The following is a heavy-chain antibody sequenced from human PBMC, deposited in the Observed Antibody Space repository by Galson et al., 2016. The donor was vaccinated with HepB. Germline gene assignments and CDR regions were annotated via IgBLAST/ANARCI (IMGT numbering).Heavy chain of an antibody. Sequence: SLRLSCATSGYTFRNYWISWVRQAPGKGLEWVSYITSSSSSIYYADSVKGRFTISRDNAKNSLYLQMNSLRGEDTAVYYCAREGYGDFDQIPNYYYYGLDVWGQGTTGTVSS. CDR1: GYTFRNYW. CDR2: ITSSSSSI. J-gene: IGHJ6*02. CDR3: AREGYGDFDQIPNYYYYGLDV. V-gene: IGHV3-48*01. D-gene: IGHD4-17*01.